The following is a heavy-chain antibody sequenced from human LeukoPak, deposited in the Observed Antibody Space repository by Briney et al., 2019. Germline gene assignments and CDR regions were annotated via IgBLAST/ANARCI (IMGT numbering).Heavy chain of an antibody. CDR2: IRSKANSYAT. J-gene: IGHJ6*03. D-gene: IGHD1-26*01. CDR1: GFTFSGSA. Sequence: GGSLRLSCAASGFTFSGSAMHWVRQASGKGLEWVGRIRSKANSYATAYAASVKGRFTISRDDSKNTAYLQMNSLKTEDTAVYYCTRHGVGATRYYYMDVWGKGTTVTISS. V-gene: IGHV3-73*01. CDR3: TRHGVGATRYYYMDV.